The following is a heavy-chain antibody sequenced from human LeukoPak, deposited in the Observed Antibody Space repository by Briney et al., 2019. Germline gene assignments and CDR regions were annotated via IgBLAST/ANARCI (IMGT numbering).Heavy chain of an antibody. D-gene: IGHD5-18*01. CDR2: ISSNGDNT. J-gene: IGHJ4*02. Sequence: GGSLRLSCSASGFTFSSYAMHWVRQAPGKGLEYVSAISSNGDNTYYADSVKGRFTISRDNSKNTLYLQMSSLRAEDTAVNYCVRRGYNYAYDYWGQGTLVTVSS. CDR3: VRRGYNYAYDY. V-gene: IGHV3-64D*06. CDR1: GFTFSSYA.